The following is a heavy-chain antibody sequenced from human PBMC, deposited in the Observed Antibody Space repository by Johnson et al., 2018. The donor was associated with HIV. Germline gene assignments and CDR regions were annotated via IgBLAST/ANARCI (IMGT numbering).Heavy chain of an antibody. CDR1: GFTFSSYW. J-gene: IGHJ3*02. CDR2: IKQDGSEK. V-gene: IGHV3-7*03. CDR3: ATGSLVVVGADGLLQLHDAFDI. D-gene: IGHD2-15*01. Sequence: VQLVESGGGLVQPGGSLRLSCAASGFTFSSYWMSWVRQAPGKGLEWVANIKQDGSEKYYVDSVKGRFTISRDTSKNTLYVQMKGLRAEDSAVYYCATGSLVVVGADGLLQLHDAFDIWGRGTKVTVSS.